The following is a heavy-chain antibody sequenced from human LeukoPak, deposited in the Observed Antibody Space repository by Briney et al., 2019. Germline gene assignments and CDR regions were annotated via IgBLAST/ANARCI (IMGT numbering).Heavy chain of an antibody. Sequence: PGGSLRLSCAASGFTFSSYGMHWVRQAPGKGLEWVAVIWYDGSNKYYADSVKGRFTISRDNSKNTLYLQMNSLRAEDTAVYYCARDWANWGAFDIWGQGTMVTVSS. CDR1: GFTFSSYG. CDR3: ARDWANWGAFDI. D-gene: IGHD7-27*01. V-gene: IGHV3-33*01. J-gene: IGHJ3*02. CDR2: IWYDGSNK.